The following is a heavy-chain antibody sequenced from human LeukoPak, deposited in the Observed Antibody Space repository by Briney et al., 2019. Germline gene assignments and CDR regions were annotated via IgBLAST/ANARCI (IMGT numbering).Heavy chain of an antibody. CDR1: GGSFSGYY. Sequence: SETLSLTCAVYGGSFSGYYWSWIRQPPGKGLEWIGEISHSGSTNYNPSLKSRVTISVDTSKNQFSLKLSSVTAADTAVYYCARGGHVGQTRPFDYWGQGTLVTVSS. CDR3: ARGGHVGQTRPFDY. J-gene: IGHJ4*02. D-gene: IGHD3-10*02. CDR2: ISHSGST. V-gene: IGHV4-34*01.